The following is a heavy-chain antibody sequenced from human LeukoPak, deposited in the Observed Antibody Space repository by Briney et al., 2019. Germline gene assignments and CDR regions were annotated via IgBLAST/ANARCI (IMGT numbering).Heavy chain of an antibody. D-gene: IGHD4-17*01. CDR2: INHSGST. Sequence: SETLSLTCAVYGGSFSGYYWSWIRQPPGKGLEWIGEINHSGSTNYNPSLKSRVTISVDTSKNQFSLKLSSVTAADTAVYYCARAPPRVMAYGDYLGIGNFDYWGQGTLVTVSS. J-gene: IGHJ4*02. CDR3: ARAPPRVMAYGDYLGIGNFDY. CDR1: GGSFSGYY. V-gene: IGHV4-34*01.